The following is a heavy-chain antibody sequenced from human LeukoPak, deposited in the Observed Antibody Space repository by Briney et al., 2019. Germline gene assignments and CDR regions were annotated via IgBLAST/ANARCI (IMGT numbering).Heavy chain of an antibody. Sequence: GGSLRLSCAASGFTFSSYWMSWVRQAPGKGLEWVANIKQDGSEKNYVDSVKGRFTISRDNAMNSFYLQMNSLRAEDTAVYYCARGLITMVRGVPWGQGTLVTVSS. CDR1: GFTFSSYW. CDR2: IKQDGSEK. D-gene: IGHD3-10*01. V-gene: IGHV3-7*01. CDR3: ARGLITMVRGVP. J-gene: IGHJ5*02.